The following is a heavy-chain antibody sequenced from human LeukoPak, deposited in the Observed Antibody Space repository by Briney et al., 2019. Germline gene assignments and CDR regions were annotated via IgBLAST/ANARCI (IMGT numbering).Heavy chain of an antibody. D-gene: IGHD3-9*01. Sequence: ASVKVSCKASGYTFTSYYMHWVRQAPGQGLEWMGIINPSGGSTSYAQKFQGRVTMTRDTSTSTVYMELSSLRSEDTAVYYCASLRLLRYFDWLPSDYYYGMDVWGQGTTVTVSS. CDR1: GYTFTSYY. CDR3: ASLRLLRYFDWLPSDYYYGMDV. J-gene: IGHJ6*02. V-gene: IGHV1-46*01. CDR2: INPSGGST.